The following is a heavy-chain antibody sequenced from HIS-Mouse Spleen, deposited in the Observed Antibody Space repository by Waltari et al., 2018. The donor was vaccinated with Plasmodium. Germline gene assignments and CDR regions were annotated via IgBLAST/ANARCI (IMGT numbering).Heavy chain of an antibody. J-gene: IGHJ6*02. CDR1: GFSLSTRGMR. V-gene: IGHV2-70*15. CDR2: IDWDDDK. CDR3: ARTTYSSSSAKYYYYGMDV. D-gene: IGHD6-6*01. Sequence: QVTLRESGPALVKPTQTLTLTCTFSGFSLSTRGMRVTWIRQPPGTALEWLARIDWDDDKYYSTSLKTRLTISKDTSKNQVVLTMTNMDPVDTATYYCARTTYSSSSAKYYYYGMDVWGQGTTVTVSS.